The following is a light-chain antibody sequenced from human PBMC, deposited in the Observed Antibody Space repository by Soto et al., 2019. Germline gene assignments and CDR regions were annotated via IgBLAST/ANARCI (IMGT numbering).Light chain of an antibody. CDR3: QQYNNWPTIT. CDR1: QGINRK. V-gene: IGKV3-15*01. Sequence: IVITQSPATLSVSPGERVTFSCRASQGINRKLAWYQHKAVQAPRLLISGASTGANGIPARFSGGGSGTELTLTINSLQSEDFAAYYCQQYNNWPTITFGQGTRLEIK. CDR2: GAS. J-gene: IGKJ5*01.